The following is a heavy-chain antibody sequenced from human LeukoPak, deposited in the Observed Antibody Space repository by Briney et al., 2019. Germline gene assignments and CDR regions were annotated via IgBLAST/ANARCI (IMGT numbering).Heavy chain of an antibody. CDR1: GGSISSHC. V-gene: IGHV4-59*11. Sequence: SETLSLTCTVSGGSISSHCWSWIRQPPGKGLEWIGYIYYSGSTNYNPSLKSRVTISVDTSKNQFSLKLSSVTAADTAVYYCARARGVGATRSYFDYWGQGTLVTVSS. CDR3: ARARGVGATRSYFDY. CDR2: IYYSGST. J-gene: IGHJ4*02. D-gene: IGHD1-26*01.